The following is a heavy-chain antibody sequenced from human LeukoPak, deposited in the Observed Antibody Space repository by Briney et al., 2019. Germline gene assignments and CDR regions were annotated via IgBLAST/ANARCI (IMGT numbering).Heavy chain of an antibody. Sequence: ASVKVSCKASGYTFTGYYMHWVRQAPGQGLEWMGWINPNSGGTNYAQKFQGRVTMTRDTSISTAYMGLSRLRSDDTAVYYCARGPHGRIYDILTGFDYWGQGTLVTVSS. CDR1: GYTFTGYY. CDR2: INPNSGGT. J-gene: IGHJ4*02. D-gene: IGHD3-9*01. CDR3: ARGPHGRIYDILTGFDY. V-gene: IGHV1-2*02.